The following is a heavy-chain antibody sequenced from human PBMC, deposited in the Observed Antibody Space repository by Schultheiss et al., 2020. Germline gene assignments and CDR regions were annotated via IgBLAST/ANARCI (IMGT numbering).Heavy chain of an antibody. CDR2: IYYSGST. Sequence: SETLSLTCTVSGGSVSSDIYYWNWIRQPPGKGLEWIGYIYYSGSTYYNPSLKSRVTISVDTSKNQFSLKLSSVTAADTAVYYCARGTLGMAATIRGPNWCDPWGQGTLVTVAS. D-gene: IGHD5-12*01. V-gene: IGHV4-31*03. CDR1: GGSVSSDIYY. CDR3: ARGTLGMAATIRGPNWCDP. J-gene: IGHJ5*02.